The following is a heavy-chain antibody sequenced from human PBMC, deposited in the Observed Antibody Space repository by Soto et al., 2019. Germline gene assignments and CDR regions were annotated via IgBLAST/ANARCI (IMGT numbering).Heavy chain of an antibody. D-gene: IGHD2-8*02. CDR1: GFTNNA. V-gene: IGHV1-3*04. J-gene: IGHJ4*02. CDR2: TNTVNGDT. Sequence: GASVKVSCKASGFTNNAMHWVRQAPGQRLEWMGWTNTVNGDTKYSRKFQGRVTITRDTSTSANTAYMELSSLRSEDTAVYFCARGTGGYWHYFDYWGPGTLVTVSS. CDR3: ARGTGGYWHYFDY.